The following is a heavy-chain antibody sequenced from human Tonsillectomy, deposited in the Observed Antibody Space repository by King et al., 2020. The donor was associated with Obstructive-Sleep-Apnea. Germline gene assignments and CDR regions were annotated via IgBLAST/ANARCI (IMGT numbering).Heavy chain of an antibody. CDR3: ARDAYYSNFWYFAL. CDR1: GDSFSSYG. D-gene: IGHD4-11*01. V-gene: IGHV1-69*01. Sequence: VQLVESGAEVKKPGSSVKVSCKASGDSFSSYGFCWVRQAPGQGLEWMGGIMPMFGTTTYAQKFQGRVNISADESTNTVYMEFTSLRSDDTAVYYCARDAYYSNFWYFALWGRGTLVTVSP. CDR2: IMPMFGTT. J-gene: IGHJ2*01.